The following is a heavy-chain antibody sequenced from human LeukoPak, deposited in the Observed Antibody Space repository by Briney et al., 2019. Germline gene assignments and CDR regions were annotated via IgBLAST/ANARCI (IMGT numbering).Heavy chain of an antibody. D-gene: IGHD1-7*01. CDR1: GGSVSSYY. CDR2: IYYSGST. V-gene: IGHV4-59*02. CDR3: ARDVNRDYPRERWFDP. J-gene: IGHJ5*02. Sequence: PSETPSLTCTASGGSVSSYYWSWIRQPPGKGLEWIGYIYYSGSTNYNPSLKSRVTISVDTSKNQFSLKLSSVTAADTAVYYCARDVNRDYPRERWFDPWGQGTLVTVSS.